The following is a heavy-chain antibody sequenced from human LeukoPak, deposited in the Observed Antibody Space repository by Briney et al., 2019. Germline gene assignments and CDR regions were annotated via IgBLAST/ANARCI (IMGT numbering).Heavy chain of an antibody. D-gene: IGHD7-27*01. V-gene: IGHV4-31*03. Sequence: SETLSLTCTVSGGSISSGGNYWSWLRQHQGKGLEWIVNIYYSGSTYYNPSLNSRVTISVDTSKNQFSLKLSSVTAADTAVYYCASFLNWGSTQYYFDYWGQGTLVTGSS. J-gene: IGHJ4*02. CDR2: IYYSGST. CDR1: GGSISSGGNY. CDR3: ASFLNWGSTQYYFDY.